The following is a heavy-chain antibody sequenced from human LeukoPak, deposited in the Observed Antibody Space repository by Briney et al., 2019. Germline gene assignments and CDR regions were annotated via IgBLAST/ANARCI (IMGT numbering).Heavy chain of an antibody. CDR2: VRYDGNNK. CDR1: GFTFSSYG. V-gene: IGHV3-30*02. J-gene: IGHJ4*02. CDR3: AKDRTSWPIVVVTAVIDS. D-gene: IGHD2-2*01. Sequence: GGSLRLSCAASGFTFSSYGMHWVRQAPGKGLEWVAFVRYDGNNKYYADSVRGRFTISRDNSKNTLYLQMNSLRAEDTAVYYCAKDRTSWPIVVVTAVIDSWGQGTLVTVSS.